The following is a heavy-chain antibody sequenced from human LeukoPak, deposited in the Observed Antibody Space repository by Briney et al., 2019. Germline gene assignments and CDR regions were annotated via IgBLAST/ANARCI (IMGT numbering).Heavy chain of an antibody. D-gene: IGHD3-16*01. CDR2: INHSGST. CDR3: AREPLYYFDY. CDR1: GGSFSGYY. V-gene: IGHV4-34*01. Sequence: SETLSLTCAVYGGSFSGYYWSWIRQPPGKGLEWIGEINHSGSTNYNPSLKSRVTISVDTSKNQFSLKLSSVTAADTAVYYCAREPLYYFDYWGQGTLVTVSS. J-gene: IGHJ4*02.